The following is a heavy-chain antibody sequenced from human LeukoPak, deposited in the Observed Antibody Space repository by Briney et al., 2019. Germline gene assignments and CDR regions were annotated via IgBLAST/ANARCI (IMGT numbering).Heavy chain of an antibody. J-gene: IGHJ4*02. CDR3: AREDYDYVWGSYRHQKIDF. D-gene: IGHD3-16*02. V-gene: IGHV7-4-1*02. Sequence: ASVKVSCKASGYTFTSYAMNWVRQAPGQGLEWMGWINTNTGNPTYAQGFTGRFVFSLDTSVSTAYLQISSLKAEDTALYYCAREDYDYVWGSYRHQKIDFWGQGTLVTVSS. CDR1: GYTFTSYA. CDR2: INTNTGNP.